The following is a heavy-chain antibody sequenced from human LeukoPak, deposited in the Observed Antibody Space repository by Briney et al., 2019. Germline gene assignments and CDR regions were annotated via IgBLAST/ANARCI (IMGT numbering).Heavy chain of an antibody. CDR1: GFTFSSFS. Sequence: PGRSLRLSCAASGFTFSSFSMNWVRQAPGKGLEWVAFIRYDGSNKYYADSVKGRFTISRDNSKNTLYLQMNSLRAEDTAVYYCAKEPSCSSTSCYVAFDIWGQGTMVTVSS. D-gene: IGHD2-2*01. CDR2: IRYDGSNK. J-gene: IGHJ3*02. CDR3: AKEPSCSSTSCYVAFDI. V-gene: IGHV3-30*02.